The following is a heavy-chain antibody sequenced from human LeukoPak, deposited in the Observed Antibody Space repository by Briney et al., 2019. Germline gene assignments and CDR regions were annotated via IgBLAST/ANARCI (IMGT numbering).Heavy chain of an antibody. V-gene: IGHV3-7*02. D-gene: IGHD6-13*01. J-gene: IGHJ4*02. CDR2: IKKDGSAK. CDR3: ATSAGAPGTD. CDR1: TFTFSSSW. Sequence: GGSLTLSCAASTFTFSSSWMSWVRQAPGKGLEWVANIKKDGSAKYYVDSVKGRFTISIDNAKNSLYLQMNSLRAEDTVMYYCATSAGAPGTDWGQGTLVIVSS.